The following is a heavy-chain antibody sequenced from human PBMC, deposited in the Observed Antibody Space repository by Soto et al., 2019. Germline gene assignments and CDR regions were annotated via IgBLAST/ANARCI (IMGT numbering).Heavy chain of an antibody. V-gene: IGHV1-2*04. J-gene: IGHJ6*02. CDR3: ARSWDYDSSGYPYYYYYGMDV. Sequence: ASVKVSCKASGYTFTGYYMHWVRQAPGQGLEWMGWINPNSGGTNYAQKFQGWVTMTRDTSISTAYMELSRLRSDDTAVYYCARSWDYDSSGYPYYYYYGMDVWGQGTTVTVSS. D-gene: IGHD3-22*01. CDR2: INPNSGGT. CDR1: GYTFTGYY.